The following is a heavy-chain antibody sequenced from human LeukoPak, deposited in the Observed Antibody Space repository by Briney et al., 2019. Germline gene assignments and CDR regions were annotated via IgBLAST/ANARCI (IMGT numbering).Heavy chain of an antibody. V-gene: IGHV4-34*01. CDR2: INHSGST. CDR3: ARFRMNYYASSGYYYDAFDI. D-gene: IGHD3-22*01. Sequence: SETLSLTCVVYGGSFSGYYWSWIRQPPGKGLEWSGEINHSGSTNYNPSLKSRVTISVDTSKNQFSLKLSSVTAADTAVYYCARFRMNYYASSGYYYDAFDIWSQGTMVTVSS. J-gene: IGHJ3*02. CDR1: GGSFSGYY.